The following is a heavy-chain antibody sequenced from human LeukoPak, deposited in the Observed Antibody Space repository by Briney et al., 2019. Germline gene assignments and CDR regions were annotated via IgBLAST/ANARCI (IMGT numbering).Heavy chain of an antibody. CDR3: ARDDISKY. CDR2: IDSDGGRI. J-gene: IGHJ4*02. Sequence: GGSLRLSCAASGFTFSSYGMNWVRHAPGKGLVWVSSIDSDGGRIKYADSVKGRFTISRDNAKNMLYLQMNSLRAEDTAVYYCARDDISKYWGQGTLVTVSS. CDR1: GFTFSSYG. D-gene: IGHD3-9*01. V-gene: IGHV3-74*03.